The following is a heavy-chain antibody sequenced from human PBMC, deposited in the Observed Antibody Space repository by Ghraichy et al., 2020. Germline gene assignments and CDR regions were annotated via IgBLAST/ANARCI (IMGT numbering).Heavy chain of an antibody. Sequence: GESLNISCEGSGFTFSSYWMSWVRQAPGKGLEWVANIKPDGSEKYYVDSVKGRFTISRDNARNSLYLQMNSLRAEDTAVYYCARDFAKVQWQFGYWGQGTPVTVSS. V-gene: IGHV3-7*03. CDR1: GFTFSSYW. CDR2: IKPDGSEK. D-gene: IGHD6-19*01. CDR3: ARDFAKVQWQFGY. J-gene: IGHJ4*02.